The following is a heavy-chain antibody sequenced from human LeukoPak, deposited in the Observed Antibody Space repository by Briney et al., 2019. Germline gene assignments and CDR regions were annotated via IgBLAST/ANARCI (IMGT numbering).Heavy chain of an antibody. J-gene: IGHJ4*02. CDR3: ARATMVRGVDYFDY. V-gene: IGHV3-23*01. CDR1: GFTFSSYS. D-gene: IGHD3-10*01. Sequence: GGSLRLSCAASGFTFSSYSMSWARQAPGKGLEWVSVISSSGGATYYADSVKGRFTISRDNSKNTLYLQMNSLRAEDTAIYYCARATMVRGVDYFDYWGQGTLVTVSS. CDR2: ISSSGGAT.